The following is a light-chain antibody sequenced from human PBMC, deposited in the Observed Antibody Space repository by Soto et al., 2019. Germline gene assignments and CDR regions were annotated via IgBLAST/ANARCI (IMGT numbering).Light chain of an antibody. CDR3: QQYNNWWT. V-gene: IGKV3-15*01. CDR2: GAY. Sequence: EIVMTQSPATLSVSPGERATLSCRASQSVSSNLAWYQQKPGQAPRLLIYGAYTMATGIPAWFSGSGSGKEFNLKISRLQSEDFAVYYCQQYNNWWTFGQGTKVEIK. CDR1: QSVSSN. J-gene: IGKJ1*01.